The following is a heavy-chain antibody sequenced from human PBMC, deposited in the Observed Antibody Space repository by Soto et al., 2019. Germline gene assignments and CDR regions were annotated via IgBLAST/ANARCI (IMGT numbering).Heavy chain of an antibody. CDR3: ARGASSAWYVDY. CDR1: GFTFSSYW. V-gene: IGHV3-74*01. CDR2: INSDGSTT. J-gene: IGHJ4*02. Sequence: GSLRLSCAASGFTFSSYWMHWVRQTPGKGLVWVSRINSDGSTTTYADSVKGRFAISRDNAKNTLYLQMSSLRAEDTAVYYCARGASSAWYVDYWGQGTLVTVSS. D-gene: IGHD6-19*01.